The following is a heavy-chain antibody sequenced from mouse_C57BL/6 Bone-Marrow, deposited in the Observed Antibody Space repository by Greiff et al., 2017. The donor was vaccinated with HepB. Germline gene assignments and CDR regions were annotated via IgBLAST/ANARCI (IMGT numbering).Heavy chain of an antibody. CDR2: IYPGSGST. Sequence: QVQLQQPGAELVKPGASVKMSCKASGYTFTSYWITWVKQRPGQGLEWIGDIYPGSGSTNYNEKFKSKATLTVDTSSSTAYMQLISLTSEDSAVYYCARWLGYYAMDYWGQGTSVTVSS. J-gene: IGHJ4*01. CDR1: GYTFTSYW. D-gene: IGHD3-3*01. CDR3: ARWLGYYAMDY. V-gene: IGHV1-55*01.